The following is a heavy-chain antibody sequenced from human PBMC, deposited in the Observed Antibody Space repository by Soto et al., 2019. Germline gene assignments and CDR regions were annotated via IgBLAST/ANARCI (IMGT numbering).Heavy chain of an antibody. V-gene: IGHV3-48*01. CDR3: ARGTGTTAGGGAR. CDR2: ISASGNTI. CDR1: GFTFSTYT. D-gene: IGHD1-1*01. J-gene: IGHJ4*02. Sequence: EVQLVESGGGLVQPGGSLRLSCAASGFTFSTYTMNWVRQAPGKGLEWVSYISASGNTISYADSVRGRFTISRDNAKNSLYLQMNSLKAEDTAVYYCARGTGTTAGGGARWGQGTLVTVSS.